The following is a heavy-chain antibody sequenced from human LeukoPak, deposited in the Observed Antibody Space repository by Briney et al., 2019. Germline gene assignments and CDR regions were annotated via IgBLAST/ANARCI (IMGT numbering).Heavy chain of an antibody. CDR3: ARSMSAADY. D-gene: IGHD6-13*01. J-gene: IGHJ4*02. Sequence: GRSLRLSCGASGFTFSSYGMQWVRQAPGKGLEWVAVIWYDGSNQYYADSVKGRFTVSRDNSKNTLYLQMNSLRAEDTAVYYCARSMSAADYWGQGTPVTVSS. V-gene: IGHV3-33*01. CDR1: GFTFSSYG. CDR2: IWYDGSNQ.